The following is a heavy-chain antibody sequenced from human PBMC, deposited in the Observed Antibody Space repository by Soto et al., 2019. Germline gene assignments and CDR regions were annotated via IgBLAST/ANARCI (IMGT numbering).Heavy chain of an antibody. CDR2: ISPTGEQR. Sequence: AGGSLRLSCAASRFTFRNYGMSWVRQGPGKGLEWVSGISPTGEQRFYVDSVKGRFFISRDNSQNTLSLEVSNLRADDTAVYYCAKRYGSGSYRDFNSYYGMDIWGQGTSVTVSS. D-gene: IGHD3-10*01. CDR3: AKRYGSGSYRDFNSYYGMDI. J-gene: IGHJ6*02. CDR1: RFTFRNYG. V-gene: IGHV3-23*01.